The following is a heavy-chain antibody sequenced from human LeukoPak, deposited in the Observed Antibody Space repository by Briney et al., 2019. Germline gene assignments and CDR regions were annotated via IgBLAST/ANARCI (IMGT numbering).Heavy chain of an antibody. CDR2: ISAYSGNT. V-gene: IGHV1-18*01. D-gene: IGHD2-8*01. Sequence: ASVKVSCKASGYTFSTYGISWVRQAPGQGLEWMGWISAYSGNTNYAQKLQGRVTMTTDTSTSTAYMELRSLRSDDTAVYYCAREIVLMVYAEHYYYYMDVWGKGTTVTVSS. CDR1: GYTFSTYG. CDR3: AREIVLMVYAEHYYYYMDV. J-gene: IGHJ6*03.